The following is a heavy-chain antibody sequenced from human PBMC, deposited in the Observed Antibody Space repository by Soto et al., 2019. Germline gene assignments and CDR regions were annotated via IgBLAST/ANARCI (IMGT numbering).Heavy chain of an antibody. CDR1: GYSFSNYW. CDR3: ARRNFGWSFDF. J-gene: IGHJ4*02. Sequence: GESLKISCEAYGYSFSNYWIGGVRQMPGRGLEWMGIIYPGDSDTRYSPSFRGQVTISADKSIRTAYLQWSSLRASDTAMYYCARRNFGWSFDFWGPGTLVTVSS. V-gene: IGHV5-51*01. CDR2: IYPGDSDT. D-gene: IGHD3-9*01.